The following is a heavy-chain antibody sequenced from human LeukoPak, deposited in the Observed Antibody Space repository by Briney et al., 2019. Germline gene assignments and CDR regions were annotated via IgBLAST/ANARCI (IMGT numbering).Heavy chain of an antibody. CDR2: ISGGGGSK. J-gene: IGHJ4*02. V-gene: IGHV3-23*01. D-gene: IGHD3-22*01. CDR3: AKGVYFDNIDY. CDR1: GFTFSSYG. Sequence: GGSLRLSCAASGFTFSSYGMTWVRQAPGKGLEWVSIISGGGGSKYYADSVKGRFTISRDNSKNTLYLQMTSLRAEDTAVYYCAKGVYFDNIDYWGQGNLVTVSS.